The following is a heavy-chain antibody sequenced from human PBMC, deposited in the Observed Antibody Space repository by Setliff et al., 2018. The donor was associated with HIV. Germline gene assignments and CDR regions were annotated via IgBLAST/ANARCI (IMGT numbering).Heavy chain of an antibody. D-gene: IGHD3-3*01. J-gene: IGHJ5*01. CDR3: ARQPTDTSGYNNWFDS. V-gene: IGHV5-51*01. CDR1: GYSFTKFW. Sequence: PGESLKISCQASGYSFTKFWIGWVRQMPGKGLEWMGIVSPGDSGTSYSPSFQGQVTMSADKSISTAYLQWSSLKASDTAMYYCARQPTDTSGYNNWFDSWGQGTLVTVSS. CDR2: VSPGDSGT.